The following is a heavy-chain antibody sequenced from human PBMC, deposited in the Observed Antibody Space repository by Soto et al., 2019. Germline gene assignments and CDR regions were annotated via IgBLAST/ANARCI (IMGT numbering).Heavy chain of an antibody. CDR1: GFTFSSYA. Sequence: PGGSLRLSCAASGFTFSSYAMHWVRQAPGKGLEWVAVISYDGSNKYYADSVKGRFTISRDNSKNTLYLQMNSPRAEDTAVYYCARDNIVVVVAATPADNWFDPWGQGTLVTVSS. D-gene: IGHD2-15*01. V-gene: IGHV3-30-3*01. J-gene: IGHJ5*02. CDR3: ARDNIVVVVAATPADNWFDP. CDR2: ISYDGSNK.